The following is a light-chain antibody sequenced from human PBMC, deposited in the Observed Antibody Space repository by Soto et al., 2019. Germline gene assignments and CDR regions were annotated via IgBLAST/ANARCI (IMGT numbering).Light chain of an antibody. CDR3: SSHNTIATLEV. J-gene: IGLJ1*01. Sequence: QSVLSQPASVSGSPGQSITISCTGTIGDVGSYPFVSWYQQHPGKAPKLLIFEVSNRPSGVSNRFSGSKSGTTASLIISGLQAEDDTDYYCSSHNTIATLEVVGPGTKVAV. V-gene: IGLV2-14*01. CDR2: EVS. CDR1: IGDVGSYPF.